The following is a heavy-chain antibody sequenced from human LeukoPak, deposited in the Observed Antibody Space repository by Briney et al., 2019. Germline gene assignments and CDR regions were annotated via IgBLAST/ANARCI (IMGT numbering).Heavy chain of an antibody. CDR2: INHSGST. CDR3: ARGRYFSRITIVRGAERPPYFDY. D-gene: IGHD3-10*01. Sequence: SSETLSLTCAVYGGSFSGYYWSWIRQPPGKGLEWIGEINHSGSTNYNPSLKSRVTISVDTSKNQFSLKLSSVTAADTAVYYCARGRYFSRITIVRGAERPPYFDYWGQGTLVTVSS. CDR1: GGSFSGYY. V-gene: IGHV4-34*01. J-gene: IGHJ4*02.